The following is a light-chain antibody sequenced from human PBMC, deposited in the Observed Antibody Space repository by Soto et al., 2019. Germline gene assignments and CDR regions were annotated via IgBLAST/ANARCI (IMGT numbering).Light chain of an antibody. CDR3: QQSVSTPT. CDR1: QSIGIY. J-gene: IGKJ1*01. Sequence: DIQVTQSPSSLSAAVGVRVTITCRASQSIGIYLSWYHQKPGKAPQLLIYGASTLQSGVPSRFSGSGFGTHFTLTINSLQPEDVGTYSCQQSVSTPTFGQGTKVDIK. CDR2: GAS. V-gene: IGKV1-39*01.